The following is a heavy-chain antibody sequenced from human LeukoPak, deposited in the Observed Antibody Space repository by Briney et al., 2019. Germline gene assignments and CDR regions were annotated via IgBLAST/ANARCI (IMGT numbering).Heavy chain of an antibody. J-gene: IGHJ4*02. V-gene: IGHV3-33*08. CDR3: ARASGTGSYILDY. D-gene: IGHD1-26*01. CDR1: GFTFSSYA. Sequence: GGSLRLSCAAPGFTFSSYAMSWVRQAPGKGLEWVAIIWSDGTNEKYANSVKGRFTISRDNFENTVYLQMNSLRAEDTAVYYCARASGTGSYILDYWGQGTLLTVSP. CDR2: IWSDGTNE.